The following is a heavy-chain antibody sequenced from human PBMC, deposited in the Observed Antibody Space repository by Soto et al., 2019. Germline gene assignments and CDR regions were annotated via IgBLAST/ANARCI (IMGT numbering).Heavy chain of an antibody. Sequence: QVQLVQSGAEVKKPGSTVKVSCKASGGTFNSYAFSWERQAPGQGLEWVGGIIPMFGTVNYAQKFQGRVTITADKSTSTAYMELSSLRSDDTAVYYCARVPGTNYYYGMDVWGQGNTVTVFS. CDR2: IIPMFGTV. CDR1: GGTFNSYA. J-gene: IGHJ6*02. V-gene: IGHV1-69*06. D-gene: IGHD1-1*01. CDR3: ARVPGTNYYYGMDV.